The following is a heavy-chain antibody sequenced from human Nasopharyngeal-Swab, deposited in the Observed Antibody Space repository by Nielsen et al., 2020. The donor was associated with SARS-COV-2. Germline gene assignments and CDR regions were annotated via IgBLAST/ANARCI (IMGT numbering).Heavy chain of an antibody. CDR3: ARVSTVTSYWYFDL. CDR1: GGSVSSGSYY. J-gene: IGHJ2*01. V-gene: IGHV4-61*01. CDR2: IYYSGST. D-gene: IGHD4-11*01. Sequence: SETLSLTCTVSGGSVSSGSYYWSWIRQPPGQGLEWIGYIYYSGSTNYNPSLKSRVTISVDTSKNQFSLKLSSVTAADTAVYYCARVSTVTSYWYFDLWGRGTLVTVSS.